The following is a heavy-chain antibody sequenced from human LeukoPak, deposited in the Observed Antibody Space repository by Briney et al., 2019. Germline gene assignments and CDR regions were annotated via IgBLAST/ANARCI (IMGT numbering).Heavy chain of an antibody. CDR2: ISYSGST. CDR1: GGSISSAY. V-gene: IGHV4-59*01. CDR3: ARVKVVPPTGWFDP. Sequence: PSETLSLTCTVSGGSISSAYWTWIRRPPGKGLEWIGYISYSGSTNYNPSLKSRVTISVDTSKNQFSLKLSSVTAADTAVYYCARVKVVPPTGWFDPWGQGTLVTVSS. D-gene: IGHD2-2*01. J-gene: IGHJ5*02.